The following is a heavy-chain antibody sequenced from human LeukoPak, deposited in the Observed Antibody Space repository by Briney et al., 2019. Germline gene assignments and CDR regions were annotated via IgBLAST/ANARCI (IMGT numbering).Heavy chain of an antibody. J-gene: IGHJ4*02. CDR1: GFTFNAHA. Sequence: PGGSLRLSCAASGFTFNAHAIHWVRQAPGKGLEWVSLVKGDGVTTDYANSVKGRFTVSRDNSKNSLYLQMSNLRTEDTALYYCVRDTGSGWDFDYWGQGTLVTVSS. CDR2: VKGDGVTT. D-gene: IGHD6-19*01. CDR3: VRDTGSGWDFDY. V-gene: IGHV3-43*02.